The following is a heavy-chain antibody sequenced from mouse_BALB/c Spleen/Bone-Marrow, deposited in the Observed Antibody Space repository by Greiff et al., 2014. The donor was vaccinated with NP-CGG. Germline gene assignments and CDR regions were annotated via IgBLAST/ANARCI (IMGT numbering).Heavy chain of an antibody. Sequence: VHLVESGPELVKPGASVKMSCKASGYTFTDYVIRWVKQRTGQGLEWIGEIYPGSGSTYYNEKFKGKATLTADKSSNTAYMELSSLTSEGSAVYFCARGGYSYHFDYWGQGTTLTVSS. CDR3: ARGGYSYHFDY. CDR2: IYPGSGST. J-gene: IGHJ2*01. CDR1: GYTFTDYV. V-gene: IGHV1-81*01. D-gene: IGHD1-2*01.